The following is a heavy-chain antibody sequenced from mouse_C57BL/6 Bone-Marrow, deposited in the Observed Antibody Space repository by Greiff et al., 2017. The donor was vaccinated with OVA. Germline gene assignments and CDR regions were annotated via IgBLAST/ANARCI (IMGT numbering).Heavy chain of an antibody. J-gene: IGHJ2*01. CDR3: ARRGELRLRGGYYLDD. Sequence: VQLQQPGAELVRPGSSVKLSCKASGYTFTSYWMHWVKQRPIQGLEWIGHIDPSDSETHYNQKFKDKATLTVDKSSSTAYMQLSSLTSEDSAVDYCARRGELRLRGGYYLDDWGQGTTLTVAS. CDR1: GYTFTSYW. D-gene: IGHD3-2*02. V-gene: IGHV1-52*01. CDR2: IDPSDSET.